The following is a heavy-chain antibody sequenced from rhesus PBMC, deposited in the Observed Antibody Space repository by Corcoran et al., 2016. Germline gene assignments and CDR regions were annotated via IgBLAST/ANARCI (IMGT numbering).Heavy chain of an antibody. V-gene: IGHV4-160*01. CDR1: GGSIAGNH. CDR2: LSEDGTT. Sequence: QVQLQESGPGLVKPSETLSLTCAVSGGSIAGNHWSGSRQPPGKGLEWIGRLSEDGTTNYNPFLKSRVTISPDTSRNQFSLKLNSVTAADTAVYYCASGGPNSPFWGQGVLVIVSS. D-gene: IGHD1-44*01. CDR3: ASGGPNSPF. J-gene: IGHJ4*01.